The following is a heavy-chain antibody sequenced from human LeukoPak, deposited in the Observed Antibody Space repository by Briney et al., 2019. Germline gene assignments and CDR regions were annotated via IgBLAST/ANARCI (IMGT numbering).Heavy chain of an antibody. CDR1: GVSTTNGIYY. V-gene: IGHV4-39*01. Sequence: PSETLSLTCTVSGVSTTNGIYYWAWIRQPPGKGLEWIGSVHNVGSTYYNLSLRSRVTMSTDTSKNQFSLRLNSVTAADTAVYYCARHAEYNSGWHFYLDHWGQGILVTVSS. J-gene: IGHJ4*02. CDR2: VHNVGST. D-gene: IGHD6-19*01. CDR3: ARHAEYNSGWHFYLDH.